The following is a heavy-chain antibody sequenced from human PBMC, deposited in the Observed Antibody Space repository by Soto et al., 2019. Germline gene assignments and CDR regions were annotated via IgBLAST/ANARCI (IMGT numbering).Heavy chain of an antibody. D-gene: IGHD3-16*02. Sequence: KASETLSLTCAVYGGSFSGYYWSWIRQPPGKGLEWIGEINHSGSTNYNPSLKSRVTISVDTSKNQFSLKLSSVTAADTAVYYCARSLQYYDYIWGSYRYPDAFDIWGQGTMVTVSS. J-gene: IGHJ3*02. CDR1: GGSFSGYY. CDR2: INHSGST. CDR3: ARSLQYYDYIWGSYRYPDAFDI. V-gene: IGHV4-34*01.